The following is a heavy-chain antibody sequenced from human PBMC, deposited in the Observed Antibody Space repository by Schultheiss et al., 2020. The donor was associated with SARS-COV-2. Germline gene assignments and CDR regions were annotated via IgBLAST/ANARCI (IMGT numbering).Heavy chain of an antibody. V-gene: IGHV3-7*01. CDR2: IKQDGSEK. Sequence: GGSLRLSCAASGFTFSSYWMSWVRQAPGKGLEWVANIKQDGSEKYYVDSVKGRFTISRDNSKNTLYLQMNSLRAEDTAVYYCARDRSSGSLDYWGQGTLVTVSS. J-gene: IGHJ4*02. CDR3: ARDRSSGSLDY. D-gene: IGHD1-26*01. CDR1: GFTFSSYW.